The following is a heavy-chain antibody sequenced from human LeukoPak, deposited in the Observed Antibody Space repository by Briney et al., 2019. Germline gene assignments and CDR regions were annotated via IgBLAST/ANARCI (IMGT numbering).Heavy chain of an antibody. CDR1: GYTFTDYY. Sequence: ASVKVSCKASGYTFTDYYMHWVRQAPGQGLEWMGWINPNSGGTNYAQKFQGRVTMTRDTSISTAYMELSRLRSDDTAVYYCARDPNYYDSSGPPDYWGRGTLVTVSS. J-gene: IGHJ4*02. V-gene: IGHV1-2*02. CDR2: INPNSGGT. CDR3: ARDPNYYDSSGPPDY. D-gene: IGHD3-22*01.